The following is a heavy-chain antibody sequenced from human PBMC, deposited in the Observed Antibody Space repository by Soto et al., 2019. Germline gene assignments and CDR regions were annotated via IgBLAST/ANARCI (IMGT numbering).Heavy chain of an antibody. Sequence: PGGSLRLSCAASGFTFSSYSMNWVRQAPGKGLEWVSSISSSSSYIYYADSVKGRFTISRDNAKNSLYLQMNSLRAEDTAVYYYARAPYCSGGSCPSFDPWGQGNLVTVSS. CDR1: GFTFSSYS. D-gene: IGHD2-15*01. V-gene: IGHV3-21*01. J-gene: IGHJ5*02. CDR2: ISSSSSYI. CDR3: ARAPYCSGGSCPSFDP.